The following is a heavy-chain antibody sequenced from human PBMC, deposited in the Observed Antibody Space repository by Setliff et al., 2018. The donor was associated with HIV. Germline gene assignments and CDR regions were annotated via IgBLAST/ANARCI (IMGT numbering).Heavy chain of an antibody. CDR2: IKQDGSEK. CDR1: GFTFSTYW. Sequence: PGGSLRLSCAASGFTFSTYWMSWVRQAPGKGLEWVANIKQDGSEKNYVDSVKGRFTISRDNAKSSLYLHMNSLRAEDTAVFYCATGAWLFDYWGQGTLVTVSS. CDR3: ATGAWLFDY. J-gene: IGHJ4*02. V-gene: IGHV3-7*02. D-gene: IGHD3-10*01.